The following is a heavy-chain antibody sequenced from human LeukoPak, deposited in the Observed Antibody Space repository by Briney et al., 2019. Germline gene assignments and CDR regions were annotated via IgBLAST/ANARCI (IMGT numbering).Heavy chain of an antibody. J-gene: IGHJ4*02. CDR2: ISAFNGET. V-gene: IGHV1-18*01. Sequence: GASVKVSCKTYVNTFTSHGISWVRQAPGQGLEWMGWISAFNGETHYAQNLQGRVTMTTDTSTSTAYMELRSLRSDDTAVYYCARDPSNTSGRYTYFDYWGQGTLVTVSS. CDR3: ARDPSNTSGRYTYFDY. D-gene: IGHD3-16*02. CDR1: VNTFTSHG.